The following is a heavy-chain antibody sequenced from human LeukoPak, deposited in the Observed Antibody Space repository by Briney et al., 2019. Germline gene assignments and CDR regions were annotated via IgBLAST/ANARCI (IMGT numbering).Heavy chain of an antibody. J-gene: IGHJ6*03. CDR1: GGSISSSSYY. CDR2: MYHSGGT. Sequence: SETLSLTCTVSGGSISSSSYYWGWIRQPPGKGLEWIGTMYHSGGTYYNSSLKSRVTMSVDTSKNQFSLELSSVTAADTAVYYCARIYCSNTSCYPYYYMDVWGRGTTVTVSS. V-gene: IGHV4-39*07. CDR3: ARIYCSNTSCYPYYYMDV. D-gene: IGHD2-2*01.